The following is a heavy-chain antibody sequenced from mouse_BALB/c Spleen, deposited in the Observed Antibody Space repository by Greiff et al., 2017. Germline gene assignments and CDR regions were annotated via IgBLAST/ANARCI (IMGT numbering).Heavy chain of an antibody. V-gene: IGHV3-2*02. J-gene: IGHJ2*01. Sequence: EVKLQESGPGLVKPSQSLSLTCTVTGYSITSDYAWNWIRQFPGNKLEWMGYISYSGSTSYNPSLKSRISITRDTSKNQFFLQLNSVTTEDTATYYCARGGLLRWGFDYWGQGTTLTVSS. CDR2: ISYSGST. CDR3: ARGGLLRWGFDY. CDR1: GYSITSDYA. D-gene: IGHD1-1*01.